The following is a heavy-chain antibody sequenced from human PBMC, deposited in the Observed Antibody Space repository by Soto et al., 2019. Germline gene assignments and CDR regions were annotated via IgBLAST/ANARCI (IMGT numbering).Heavy chain of an antibody. Sequence: QVQLQQWGAGLLKPSETLSLTCAVYGGSFSGYYWSWIRQPPGKGLEWIGEINHSGSTNYNPSLKSRVTISVDRSKNQFSLKLSSVTAADTAVYYCARAGGLRLWFGELSGGMGVWGQGTTVTVSS. D-gene: IGHD3-10*01. J-gene: IGHJ6*02. V-gene: IGHV4-34*01. CDR3: ARAGGLRLWFGELSGGMGV. CDR1: GGSFSGYY. CDR2: INHSGST.